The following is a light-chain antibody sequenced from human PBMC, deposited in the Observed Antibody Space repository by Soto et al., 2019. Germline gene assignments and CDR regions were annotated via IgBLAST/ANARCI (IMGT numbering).Light chain of an antibody. V-gene: IGKV4-1*01. Sequence: DIVMTQSPDSLAVSLGERATINCKSSQSVLHSPNNKNYLAWYQHKPGQPPKMLIYWASSRESGVPDRFSGSGSGTDFSLTISSVQSEDVAVYYCQQFYTNSWSFGQGTKVEIK. J-gene: IGKJ1*01. CDR1: QSVLHSPNNKNY. CDR3: QQFYTNSWS. CDR2: WAS.